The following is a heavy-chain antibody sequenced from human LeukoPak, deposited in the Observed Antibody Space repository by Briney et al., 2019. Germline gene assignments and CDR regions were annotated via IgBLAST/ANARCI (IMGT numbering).Heavy chain of an antibody. D-gene: IGHD3-22*01. J-gene: IGHJ4*02. CDR3: ARHTSPYYYDSSGTNQFDY. CDR1: GGSISSSSYY. CDR2: IYYSGST. V-gene: IGHV4-39*01. Sequence: PSETLSLTCTVSGGSISSSSYYWGWMRQPPGKGLEGIGSIYYSGSTYYNPSLKSRVTISGDTSKNQFSLKLSSVTAADTAVYSCARHTSPYYYDSSGTNQFDYWGQGTLVTVSS.